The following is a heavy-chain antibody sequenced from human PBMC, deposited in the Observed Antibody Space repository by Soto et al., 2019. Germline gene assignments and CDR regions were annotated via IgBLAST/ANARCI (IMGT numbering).Heavy chain of an antibody. CDR3: AREASPLWSGYYDWFDP. CDR1: GDSGSSNSAA. V-gene: IGHV6-1*01. D-gene: IGHD3-3*01. CDR2: TYYRSKWYN. J-gene: IGHJ5*02. Sequence: QTLSLTCAISGDSGSSNSAAWNWIRQSPSRGLEWLGRTYYRSKWYNDYAVSVKSRITINPDTSKNQFSLQLNSVTPEDTAVYYCAREASPLWSGYYDWFDPWGQGTLVTVSS.